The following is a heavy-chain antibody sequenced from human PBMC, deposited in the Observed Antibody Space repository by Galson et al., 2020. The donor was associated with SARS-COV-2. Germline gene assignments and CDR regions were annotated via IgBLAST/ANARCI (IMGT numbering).Heavy chain of an antibody. V-gene: IGHV1-18*01. J-gene: IGHJ4*02. Sequence: ASVTVSCKDSRYTFTSNGISWLRQAPGHGLEWMGWNTNYAQKFQGRVTLTTDTSTTKAYMELRGLRSDDAAVYYCARFSYRSGYPSFDYWGQGTLVTVSS. D-gene: IGHD3-22*01. CDR3: ARFSYRSGYPSFDY. CDR2: NT. CDR1: RYTFTSNG.